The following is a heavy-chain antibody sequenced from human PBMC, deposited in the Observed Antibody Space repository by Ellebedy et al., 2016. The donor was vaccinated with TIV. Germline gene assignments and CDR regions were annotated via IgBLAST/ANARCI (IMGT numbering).Heavy chain of an antibody. CDR2: IKSKTDGGTT. J-gene: IGHJ4*02. V-gene: IGHV3-15*01. D-gene: IGHD1-26*01. Sequence: GASLKISCAASGFTFDDYAMHLVRQAPGKGLEWVGRIKSKTDGGTTDYAAPVKGRFTISGDDSKNTLYLQMNSLKTEDTAVYYCTTASYDFDYWGQGTLVTVSS. CDR3: TTASYDFDY. CDR1: GFTFDDYA.